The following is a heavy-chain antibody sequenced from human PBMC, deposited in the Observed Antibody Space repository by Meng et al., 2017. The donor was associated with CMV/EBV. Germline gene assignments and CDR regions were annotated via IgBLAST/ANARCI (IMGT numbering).Heavy chain of an antibody. V-gene: IGHV1-2*02. Sequence: GSPFTCYYIHLVPQAPGQGLEWIGWINPDNGGPTYAQRFRSRVTLPRDTSISTAYMELARLKSADAAVYYCARGTIDSGSSYNWFDFWGQGTLVTVSS. CDR2: INPDNGGP. J-gene: IGHJ5*01. CDR3: ARGTIDSGSSYNWFDF. D-gene: IGHD6-6*01. CDR1: GSPFTCYY.